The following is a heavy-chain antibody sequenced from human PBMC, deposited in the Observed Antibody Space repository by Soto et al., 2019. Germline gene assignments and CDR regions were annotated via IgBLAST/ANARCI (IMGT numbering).Heavy chain of an antibody. J-gene: IGHJ4*02. Sequence: SVKVSCKASGGTFSSYAISWVRQAPGQGLEWMGGIIPIFGTANYAQKFQGRVTITADKSTSTAYMELSSLRSEDTAAYYCASTSGGPPRFDYWGQGTLVTVSS. CDR3: ASTSGGPPRFDY. CDR2: IIPIFGTA. CDR1: GGTFSSYA. D-gene: IGHD3-10*01. V-gene: IGHV1-69*06.